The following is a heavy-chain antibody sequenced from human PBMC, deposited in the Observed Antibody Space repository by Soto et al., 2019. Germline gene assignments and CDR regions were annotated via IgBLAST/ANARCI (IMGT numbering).Heavy chain of an antibody. J-gene: IGHJ4*02. D-gene: IGHD1-26*01. CDR1: GGSVSSGSYY. V-gene: IGHV4-61*01. CDR2: IYYSGST. Sequence: QSQTLSLTCTVSGGSVSSGSYYWSWIRQPPGKGLEWIGYIYYSGSTNYNPSLKSRVTISVDTSKNQFSLKLSSVTAADTAVYYCASAGSGSYPIDYWGQGTLVTVSS. CDR3: ASAGSGSYPIDY.